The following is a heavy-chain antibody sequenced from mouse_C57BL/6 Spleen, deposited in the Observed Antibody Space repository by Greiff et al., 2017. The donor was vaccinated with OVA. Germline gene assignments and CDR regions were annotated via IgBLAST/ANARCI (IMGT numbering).Heavy chain of an antibody. Sequence: EVKVEESGGGLVKPGGSLKLSCAASGFTFSSYAMSWVRQTPEKRLEWVATISDGGSYTYYPDNVKGRFTISRENAKNNLYLQMSHLKSEDTAMYYCARVAGTGAGFAYWGQGTLVTVSA. J-gene: IGHJ3*01. CDR2: ISDGGSYT. D-gene: IGHD4-1*01. CDR3: ARVAGTGAGFAY. CDR1: GFTFSSYA. V-gene: IGHV5-4*03.